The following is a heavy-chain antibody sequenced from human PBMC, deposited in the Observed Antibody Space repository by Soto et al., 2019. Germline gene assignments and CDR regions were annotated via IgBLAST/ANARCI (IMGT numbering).Heavy chain of an antibody. V-gene: IGHV4-39*01. CDR2: IYYSGST. D-gene: IGHD6-6*01. CDR3: ARRYVENEYSSSSGEGDFDY. CDR1: GGSISSSSYY. Sequence: SETLSLTCTVSGGSISSSSYYWGWTRQPPGKGLEWIGSIYYSGSTYYNPSLKSRVTISVDTSKNQFSLKLSSVTAADTAVYYCARRYVENEYSSSSGEGDFDYWGQGTLVTVSS. J-gene: IGHJ4*02.